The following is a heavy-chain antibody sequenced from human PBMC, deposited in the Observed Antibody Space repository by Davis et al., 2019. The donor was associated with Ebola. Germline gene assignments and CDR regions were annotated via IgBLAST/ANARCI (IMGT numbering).Heavy chain of an antibody. V-gene: IGHV4-59*08. J-gene: IGHJ4*02. CDR2: IYYSGST. CDR1: GGSISSYY. CDR3: ARQHRVTRPLDF. Sequence: MPSETLSLTCTVSGGSISSYYLSWIRQPPGTGLEWIGYIYYSGSTNANPSLKSRVTISVDTSKNQFSLSLSTLTAADTAIYYCARQHRVTRPLDFWGQGTLVTVSS.